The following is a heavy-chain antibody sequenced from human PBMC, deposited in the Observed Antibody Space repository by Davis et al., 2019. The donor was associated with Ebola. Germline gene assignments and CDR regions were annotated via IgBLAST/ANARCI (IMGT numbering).Heavy chain of an antibody. CDR3: ARDNRDSNWNDGEMYYYYYYGMDV. J-gene: IGHJ6*02. CDR1: GFTFSSYG. V-gene: IGHV3-53*01. Sequence: GGSLRLSCAASGFTFSSYGMHWVRQAPGKGLEWVSVIYSGGSTYYADSVKGRFTISRDNSKNTLYLQMNSLRAEDTAVYYCARDNRDSNWNDGEMYYYYYYGMDVWGQGTTVTVSS. D-gene: IGHD1-20*01. CDR2: IYSGGST.